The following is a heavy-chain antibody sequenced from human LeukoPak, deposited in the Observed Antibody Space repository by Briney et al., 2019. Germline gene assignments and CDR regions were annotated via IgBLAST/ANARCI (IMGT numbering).Heavy chain of an antibody. CDR1: GGTFGSYA. Sequence: SVKVSCKASGGTFGSYAISWVRQAPGQGLEWMGGIIPIFGTANYAQKFQGRVTITADESTSTAYMELSSLRSEDTAVYYCARMGIAAAGPFDYWGQGTLVTVSS. V-gene: IGHV1-69*01. D-gene: IGHD6-13*01. J-gene: IGHJ4*02. CDR2: IIPIFGTA. CDR3: ARMGIAAAGPFDY.